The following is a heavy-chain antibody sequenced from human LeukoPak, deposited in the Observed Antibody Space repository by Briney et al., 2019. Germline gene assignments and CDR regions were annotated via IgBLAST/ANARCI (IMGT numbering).Heavy chain of an antibody. CDR2: ISGDGYTT. CDR1: GFTFSSYA. J-gene: IGHJ4*02. D-gene: IGHD3-10*01. Sequence: PGGSLRPSCAASGFTFSSYAISWVRQAPGKGLEWVSSISGDGYTTFYADSVKGRFTISRDNSKNTLYLRMNSLRADDTALYFCANRGDYGAYWGQGTLVTVSS. V-gene: IGHV3-23*01. CDR3: ANRGDYGAY.